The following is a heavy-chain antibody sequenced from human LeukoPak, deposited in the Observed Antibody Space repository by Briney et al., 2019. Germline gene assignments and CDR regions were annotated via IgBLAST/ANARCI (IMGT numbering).Heavy chain of an antibody. V-gene: IGHV4-34*01. CDR1: GGSFSGHY. J-gene: IGHJ4*02. CDR3: VRNFDY. CDR2: INQSGRA. Sequence: SETLSLTCVVYGGSFSGHYWSWIRQPPGKGLEWIGDINQSGRANYNPSLKSQVTISIDTSKNQFSLNLNSVTAADTAAYYCVRNFDYWGQGTLVTVSS.